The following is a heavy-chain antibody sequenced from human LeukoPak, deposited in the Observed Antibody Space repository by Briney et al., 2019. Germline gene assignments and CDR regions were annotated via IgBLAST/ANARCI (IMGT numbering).Heavy chain of an antibody. CDR3: AGLVGRYSNGMYYYFDY. Sequence: SETLSLTCAVSGGSITSVNLWAWVRQPPGKGLEWIGEMYLSGTTTCNPSLRGRATISLDRSKNQVSLRLNSVTAADTALYYCAGLVGRYSNGMYYYFDYWGQGILVTVSS. J-gene: IGHJ4*02. CDR1: GGSITSVNL. CDR2: MYLSGTT. D-gene: IGHD1-26*01. V-gene: IGHV4-4*02.